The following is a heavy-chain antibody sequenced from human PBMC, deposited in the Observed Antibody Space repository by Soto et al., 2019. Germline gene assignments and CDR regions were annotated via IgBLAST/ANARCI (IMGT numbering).Heavy chain of an antibody. CDR2: INAGNGNT. Sequence: QVQLVQSGAEVKKPGASVKVSCKASGYSFTNYAMHWVRQAPGQGLEWMGWINAGNGNTKYSEKFQGRVTITRDXXAXTXXMELSRLRSEDTAVYYCARDRYYHDGSGLYWYFDLWGRGTLVTVSS. D-gene: IGHD3-22*01. V-gene: IGHV1-3*01. J-gene: IGHJ2*01. CDR3: ARDRYYHDGSGLYWYFDL. CDR1: GYSFTNYA.